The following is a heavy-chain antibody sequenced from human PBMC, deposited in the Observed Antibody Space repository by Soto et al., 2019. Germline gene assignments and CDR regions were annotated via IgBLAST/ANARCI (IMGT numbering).Heavy chain of an antibody. CDR2: IYSGGST. V-gene: IGHV3-53*01. J-gene: IGHJ5*02. CDR1: GFTVSSNY. CDR3: ERERGDNWNSRWFDT. Sequence: XGSLRLSFAASGFTVSSNYMSWVRQAPGKGLEWVSVIYSGGSTYYADSVKGRFTISRDNSKNTLYLQMNSLRAEDTAVYYCERERGDNWNSRWFDTWGQGTLVNVSS. D-gene: IGHD1-7*01.